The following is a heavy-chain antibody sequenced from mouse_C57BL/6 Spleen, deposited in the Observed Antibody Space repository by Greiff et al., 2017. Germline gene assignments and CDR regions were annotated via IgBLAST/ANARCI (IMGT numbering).Heavy chain of an antibody. Sequence: VQLQQSGTVLARPGASVKMSCKTSGYTFTSYWMHWVKQRPGQGLEWIGAIYPGNSDTSYNQKFKGKAKLTAVTSASTAYMELSSLTNEDSAVYYCTRLVTTHWYFDVWGTGTTVTVSS. CDR1: GYTFTSYW. CDR2: IYPGNSDT. V-gene: IGHV1-5*01. J-gene: IGHJ1*03. CDR3: TRLVTTHWYFDV. D-gene: IGHD2-2*01.